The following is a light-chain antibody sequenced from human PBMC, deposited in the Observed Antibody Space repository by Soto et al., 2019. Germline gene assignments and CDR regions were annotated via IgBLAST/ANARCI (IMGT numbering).Light chain of an antibody. J-gene: IGKJ4*01. Sequence: IQLTQSPSSLSASVGDRVTITCQASRGISSYLAWYQQKPGKAPKLLVYSASTLQSGVPSRFSGSGSGPDFTLTISSLQPEDSATYFCQQLNSYPLTFGGGTKVDIK. CDR2: SAS. CDR3: QQLNSYPLT. CDR1: RGISSY. V-gene: IGKV1-9*01.